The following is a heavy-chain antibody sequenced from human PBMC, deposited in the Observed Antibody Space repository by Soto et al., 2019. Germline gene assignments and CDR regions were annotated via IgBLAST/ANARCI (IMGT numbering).Heavy chain of an antibody. D-gene: IGHD6-19*01. CDR3: AADFKESGWSGQSDY. Sequence: QMQLVQSGPEVKKPGTSVKVSCKASGFTFTSSAVQWVRQARGQRLEWIGWIVVGSGNTNYAQKFQERVTITRDMSTSTAYMELSRLRSEDTAVYYCAADFKESGWSGQSDYWGQGTLVTVSS. V-gene: IGHV1-58*01. CDR1: GFTFTSSA. J-gene: IGHJ4*02. CDR2: IVVGSGNT.